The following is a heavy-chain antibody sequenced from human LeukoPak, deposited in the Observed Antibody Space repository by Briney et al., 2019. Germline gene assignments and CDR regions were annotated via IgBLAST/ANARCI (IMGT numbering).Heavy chain of an antibody. V-gene: IGHV4-34*01. CDR3: ARGRGNYGGIPGI. Sequence: SETLSLTCAVYGGSFSGYYWSWIRQPPGKGLEWIGEINHSGSTNYNPSLRSRVTISVDTSKNQFSLKLSSVTAADTAVYYCARGRGNYGGIPGIWGQGTLVTVSS. CDR1: GGSFSGYY. J-gene: IGHJ4*02. CDR2: INHSGST. D-gene: IGHD4-23*01.